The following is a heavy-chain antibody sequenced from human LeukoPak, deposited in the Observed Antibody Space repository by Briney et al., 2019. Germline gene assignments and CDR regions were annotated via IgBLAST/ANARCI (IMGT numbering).Heavy chain of an antibody. D-gene: IGHD3-16*02. CDR2: INTNTGNP. V-gene: IGHV7-4-1*02. J-gene: IGHJ4*02. Sequence: ASVKVSCKASGYTFTSYAMNWVRQAPGQGLEWMGWINTNTGNPTYAQGFTGRFVFSLDTSVSTTYLQISSLKAEDTAVYFCARAFQSLGGLSLPDYWGQGTLLTVSS. CDR3: ARAFQSLGGLSLPDY. CDR1: GYTFTSYA.